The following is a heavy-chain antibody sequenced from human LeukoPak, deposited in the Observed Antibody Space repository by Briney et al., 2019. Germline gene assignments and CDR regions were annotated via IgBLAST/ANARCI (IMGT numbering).Heavy chain of an antibody. CDR1: GGSISSSSHF. V-gene: IGHV4-39*01. CDR2: IYYGGST. CDR3: ARAYYYASSAFDI. D-gene: IGHD3-22*01. J-gene: IGHJ3*02. Sequence: PSETLSLTCTVSGGSISSSSHFWSWLRQPPGKGLECIGSIYYGGSTYYNPSLKSRVIISVDTSKNQFSLKLSSVTAADTAVYYCARAYYYASSAFDIWGQGTMVTVSS.